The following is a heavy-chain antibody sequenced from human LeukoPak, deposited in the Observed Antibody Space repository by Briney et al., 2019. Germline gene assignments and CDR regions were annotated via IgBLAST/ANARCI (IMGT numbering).Heavy chain of an antibody. CDR3: ASLGYYDY. D-gene: IGHD2/OR15-2a*01. CDR2: IYTSGST. Sequence: SETLSLTCSVSGGSFSSGSYYWSWIRQPAGMGLEWIGRIYTSGSTNYNPSLKSRVTISVDTSKNQFSLKLSSVTAADTAVYYCASLGYYDYWGQGTLVTVSS. J-gene: IGHJ4*02. V-gene: IGHV4-61*02. CDR1: GGSFSSGSYY.